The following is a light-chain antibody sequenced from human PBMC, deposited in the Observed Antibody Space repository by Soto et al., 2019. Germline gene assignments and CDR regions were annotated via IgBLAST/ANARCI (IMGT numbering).Light chain of an antibody. CDR1: QSVLYSSNNKNY. CDR2: WAS. J-gene: IGKJ2*01. Sequence: DIVMTQSPDSLAVSLGERATINCKSSQSVLYSSNNKNYLAWYQQKPRQSPKLLIYWASTRESGVPDRFSGSGSGTDFTLTISSLQAEDVAVYYCQQHYSTPYTFGQGTKLEIK. V-gene: IGKV4-1*01. CDR3: QQHYSTPYT.